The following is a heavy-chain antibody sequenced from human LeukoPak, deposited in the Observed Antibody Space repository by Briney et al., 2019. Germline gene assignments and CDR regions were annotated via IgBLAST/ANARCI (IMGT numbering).Heavy chain of an antibody. CDR1: GFTFSSYS. V-gene: IGHV3-21*01. J-gene: IGHJ4*02. D-gene: IGHD3-10*01. Sequence: GGSLRLSCAASGFTFSSYSMNWVRQAPGKGLEWVSSISSSSSYIYYADSVKGRFTISRDNAKNPLYLQMNSLRAEDTAVYYCARDFSWASDFGYWGQGTLVTVSS. CDR2: ISSSSSYI. CDR3: ARDFSWASDFGY.